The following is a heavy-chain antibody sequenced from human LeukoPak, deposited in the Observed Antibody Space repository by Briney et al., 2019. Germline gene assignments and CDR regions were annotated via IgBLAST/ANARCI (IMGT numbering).Heavy chain of an antibody. CDR2: IYPGDSDT. Sequence: KIGESLKISCKGSGYSFTSYWIAWVRQMPGKGLEWMGIIYPGDSDTRYSPSFQGQVTISADKSISTAYLQWSSLKASDTPMYHCARQGSYFDYWAQGTLVTVSS. J-gene: IGHJ4*02. CDR3: ARQGSYFDY. CDR1: GYSFTSYW. V-gene: IGHV5-51*01.